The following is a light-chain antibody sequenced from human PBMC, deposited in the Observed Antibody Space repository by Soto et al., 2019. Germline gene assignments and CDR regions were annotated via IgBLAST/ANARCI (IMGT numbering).Light chain of an antibody. CDR2: LEGSGSY. Sequence: QTVVTQSSSASASLGSSVKLTCTLSSGHSSYIIAWHQQQPGKAPRYLMKLEGSGSYNKVSGVPDRFSGSSSGADRYLTISNLQFEDEADYYCETWDSNTHTVFGGGTKLTVL. V-gene: IGLV4-60*02. CDR1: SGHSSYI. CDR3: ETWDSNTHTV. J-gene: IGLJ3*02.